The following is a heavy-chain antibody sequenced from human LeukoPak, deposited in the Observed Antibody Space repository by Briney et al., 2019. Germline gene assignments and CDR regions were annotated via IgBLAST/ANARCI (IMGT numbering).Heavy chain of an antibody. CDR1: GGSISSGGYS. D-gene: IGHD5-18*01. V-gene: IGHV4-30-2*01. CDR3: ASPTVDTAMVDHPDAFDI. CDR2: IYHSGST. Sequence: SQTLSLTCAVSGGSISSGGYSWSWIRQPPGKGLEWIGYIYHSGSTNYNPSLKSRVTISVDTSKNQFSLKLSSVTAADTAVYYCASPTVDTAMVDHPDAFDIWGQGTMVTVSS. J-gene: IGHJ3*02.